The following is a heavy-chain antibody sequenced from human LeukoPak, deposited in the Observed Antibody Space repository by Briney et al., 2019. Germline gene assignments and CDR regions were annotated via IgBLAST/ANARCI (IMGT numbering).Heavy chain of an antibody. CDR2: INAGNGNT. V-gene: IGHV1-3*01. CDR3: ARDSDRLPIAAAADY. Sequence: ASVKVSCKASGYTFTSYAMHWVRQAPGQRLEWMGWINAGNGNTKYSQKFQGGVTITRDTSASTAYMELSSLRSEDTAVYYCARDSDRLPIAAAADYWGQGTLVTVSS. CDR1: GYTFTSYA. J-gene: IGHJ4*02. D-gene: IGHD6-13*01.